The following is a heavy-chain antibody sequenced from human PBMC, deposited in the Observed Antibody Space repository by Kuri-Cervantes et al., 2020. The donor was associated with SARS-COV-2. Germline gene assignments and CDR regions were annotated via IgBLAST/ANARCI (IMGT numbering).Heavy chain of an antibody. CDR2: ISGDSGIT. CDR3: ARRYYDSSGYWEYFDY. Sequence: GGSLRLSCAASGFSLSTYIMNWVRQAPGKGLEWVSTISGDSGITYSADSVKGRFTISRDSSKKTVHLQMNRLRPEDTAVYFCARRYYDSSGYWEYFDYWGQGTLVTVSS. J-gene: IGHJ4*02. CDR1: GFSLSTYI. D-gene: IGHD3-22*01. V-gene: IGHV3-23*01.